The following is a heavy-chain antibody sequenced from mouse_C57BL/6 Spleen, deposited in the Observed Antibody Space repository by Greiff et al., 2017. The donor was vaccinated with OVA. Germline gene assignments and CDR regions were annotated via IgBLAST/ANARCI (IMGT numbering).Heavy chain of an antibody. CDR3: AARLLGYAMDY. V-gene: IGHV3-1*01. Sequence: EVMLVESGPGMVKPSQSLSLTCTVTGYSITSGYDWHWIRHFPGNKLEWMGYISYSGSTNYNPSLKSRISITHDTSKNHFFLKLNSVTTEDTATYYCAARLLGYAMDYWGQGTSVTVSS. CDR1: GYSITSGYD. CDR2: ISYSGST. D-gene: IGHD2-10*01. J-gene: IGHJ4*01.